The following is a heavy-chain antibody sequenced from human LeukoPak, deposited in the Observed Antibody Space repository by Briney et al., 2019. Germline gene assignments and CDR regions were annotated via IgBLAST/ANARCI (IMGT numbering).Heavy chain of an antibody. CDR3: SRSDWFVP. J-gene: IGHJ5*02. CDR2: ISSDESER. CDR1: GFTFITSW. V-gene: IGHV3-74*01. Sequence: PGGSLRLSCSASGFTFITSWIHWVRQAPGKGLVWVSRISSDESERYYADSVKGRFTISRDNAKNTLYLQMDSLRAEDTAVYYCSRSDWFVPWGRGTLVTVSS.